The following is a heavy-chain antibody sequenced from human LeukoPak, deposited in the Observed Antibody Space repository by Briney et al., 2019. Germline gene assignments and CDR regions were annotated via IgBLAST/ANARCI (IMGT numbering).Heavy chain of an antibody. J-gene: IGHJ6*02. CDR2: IIPIFGTA. D-gene: IGHD3-3*01. CDR1: GYTLTELS. V-gene: IGHV1-69*13. CDR3: ARVNFAVFGVVIIQDYYYYGMDV. Sequence: SVKVSCKVSGYTLTELSMHWVRQAPGQGLEWMGGIIPIFGTANYAQKFQGRVTITADESTSTAYMELSSLRSEDTAVYYCARVNFAVFGVVIIQDYYYYGMDVWGQGTTVTVSS.